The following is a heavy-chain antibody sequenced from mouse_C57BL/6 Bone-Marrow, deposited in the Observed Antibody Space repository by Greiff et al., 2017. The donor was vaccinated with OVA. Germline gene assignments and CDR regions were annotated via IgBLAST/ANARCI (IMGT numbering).Heavy chain of an antibody. CDR2: IYPRSGNT. V-gene: IGHV1-81*01. Sequence: QVQLQQSGAELARPGASVKLSCKASGYTFTSYGISWVKQRTGQGLEWIGEIYPRSGNTYYNEKFKGKATLTADKSSSTAYMELRSLTSEDSAVYFGARPGYGSRRGFAYWGQGTLVTVSA. CDR3: ARPGYGSRRGFAY. D-gene: IGHD1-1*01. CDR1: GYTFTSYG. J-gene: IGHJ3*01.